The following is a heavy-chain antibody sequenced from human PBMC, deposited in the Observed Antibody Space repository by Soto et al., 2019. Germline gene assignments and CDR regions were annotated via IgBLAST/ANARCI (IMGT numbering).Heavy chain of an antibody. CDR3: AKGPGLRYFDWFLRFDY. Sequence: EVQLLESGGGLVQPGGSLRLSCAASGFTFSSYAMSWVRQAPGKGLEWVSAISGSGGSTYYADSVKGRFTISRDNSKNTLYLQMNSLRAEDTAVYYCAKGPGLRYFDWFLRFDYWGHGTLVTVSS. J-gene: IGHJ4*01. V-gene: IGHV3-23*01. CDR1: GFTFSSYA. CDR2: ISGSGGST. D-gene: IGHD3-9*01.